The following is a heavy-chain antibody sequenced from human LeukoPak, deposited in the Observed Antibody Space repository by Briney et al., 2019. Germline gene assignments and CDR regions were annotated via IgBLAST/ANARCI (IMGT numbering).Heavy chain of an antibody. CDR2: IYYSGST. CDR3: ASQPYYDILTGYSHFDY. V-gene: IGHV4-39*01. Sequence: PSETLSLTCIVTGGSISSSSYYWGWSRQPPGKGLEWIGSIYYSGSTYYNPSLKSRVTISVDTSTNQFSLKLSSVTAADTAVYYCASQPYYDILTGYSHFDYWGQGTLVTVSS. J-gene: IGHJ4*02. CDR1: GGSISSSSYY. D-gene: IGHD3-9*01.